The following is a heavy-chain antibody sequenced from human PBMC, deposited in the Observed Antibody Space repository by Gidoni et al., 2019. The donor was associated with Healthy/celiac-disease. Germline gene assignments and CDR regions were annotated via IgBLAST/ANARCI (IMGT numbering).Heavy chain of an antibody. CDR1: GGTFSSYA. Sequence: QVQLVQSGAEVKKPGSSVKVSCQASGGTFSSYAISWVRQAPGQGLEWMGGIIPIFGTANYAQKFQGRVTITADESTSTAYMELSSLRSEDTAVYYCARGFLGYCTNGVCYTYYGMDVWGQGTTVTVSS. J-gene: IGHJ6*02. D-gene: IGHD2-8*01. V-gene: IGHV1-69*01. CDR3: ARGFLGYCTNGVCYTYYGMDV. CDR2: IIPIFGTA.